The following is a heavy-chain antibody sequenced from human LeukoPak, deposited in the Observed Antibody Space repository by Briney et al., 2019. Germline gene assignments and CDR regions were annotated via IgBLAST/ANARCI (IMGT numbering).Heavy chain of an antibody. J-gene: IGHJ5*02. CDR1: GYTFTSYY. V-gene: IGHV1-46*01. CDR3: ARGDVLDSSVYNWFDP. Sequence: ASVKVSCKTSGYTFTSYYMHWVRQAPGQGLEWMGIINPSGGSTTYAQKFQDRVTMTRDTSTSTVYMELSSLRSEDTALYYCARGDVLDSSVYNWFDPWGQGTLVIVSS. D-gene: IGHD3-22*01. CDR2: INPSGGST.